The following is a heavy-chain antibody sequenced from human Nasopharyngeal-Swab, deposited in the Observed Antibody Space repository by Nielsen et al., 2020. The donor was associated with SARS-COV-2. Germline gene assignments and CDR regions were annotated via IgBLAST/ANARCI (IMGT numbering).Heavy chain of an antibody. CDR2: ISGSGGST. J-gene: IGHJ6*02. D-gene: IGHD3-22*01. V-gene: IGHV3-23*01. Sequence: GGSLRLSCAASGFTFSSYAMSWVRQAQGKGLEWVSAISGSGGSTYYADSVKGRFTISRDNSKNTLYLQMNSLRAEDTAVYYCAKDLSYYYDSSGGGMDVWGQGTTVTVSS. CDR1: GFTFSSYA. CDR3: AKDLSYYYDSSGGGMDV.